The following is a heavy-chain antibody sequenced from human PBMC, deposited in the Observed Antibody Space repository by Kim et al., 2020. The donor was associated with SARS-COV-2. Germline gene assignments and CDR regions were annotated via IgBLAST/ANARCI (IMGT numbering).Heavy chain of an antibody. V-gene: IGHV3-23*03. J-gene: IGHJ4*02. CDR2: T. Sequence: TFYADSVKGRFTISRDNSKNTLYLQMNSLRAEDTAVYYCARGGYYFDYWGQGTLVTVSS. CDR3: ARGGYYFDY.